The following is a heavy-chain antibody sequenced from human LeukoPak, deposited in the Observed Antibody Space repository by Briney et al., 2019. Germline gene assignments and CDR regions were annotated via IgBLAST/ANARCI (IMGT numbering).Heavy chain of an antibody. J-gene: IGHJ4*02. V-gene: IGHV4-4*07. CDR3: AREVIGIVVVPAASYYFDY. CDR1: GGSISSYY. D-gene: IGHD2-2*01. Sequence: SETLSLTCTVSGGSISSYYWSWIRQPAGKGLEWIGRIYTSGSTNYNPSLKSRVTMSVDTSKNQFSLKLSSVTAADTAVYYCAREVIGIVVVPAASYYFDYWGQGTLVTVSS. CDR2: IYTSGST.